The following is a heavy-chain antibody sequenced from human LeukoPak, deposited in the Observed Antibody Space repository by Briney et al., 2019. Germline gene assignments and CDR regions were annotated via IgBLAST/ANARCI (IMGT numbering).Heavy chain of an antibody. Sequence: GESLKISCAASGFTFSNYVMNWVRQAPGKGLEWVSTIDANAVGTYYADSVKGRFTISRDNSKNTLYLQMSSLRAEDTAVYYCAKRVQYDDSHYCIFDYWGQGTLVTVSS. CDR3: AKRVQYDDSHYCIFDY. V-gene: IGHV3-23*01. J-gene: IGHJ4*02. CDR1: GFTFSNYV. D-gene: IGHD3-22*01. CDR2: IDANAVGT.